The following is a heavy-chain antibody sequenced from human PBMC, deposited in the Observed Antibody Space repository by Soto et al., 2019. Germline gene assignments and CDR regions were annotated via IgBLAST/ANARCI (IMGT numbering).Heavy chain of an antibody. Sequence: SETLSLTCTVSGGSISSYYWSWIRQPPGKGLEWIGYIYYSGSTNYNPSLKSRVTISVDTSKNQFSLKLSSVTAADTAVYYCARQVKDFWSGYCDYWGQGTLVTVSS. D-gene: IGHD3-3*01. CDR3: ARQVKDFWSGYCDY. CDR2: IYYSGST. J-gene: IGHJ4*02. V-gene: IGHV4-59*08. CDR1: GGSISSYY.